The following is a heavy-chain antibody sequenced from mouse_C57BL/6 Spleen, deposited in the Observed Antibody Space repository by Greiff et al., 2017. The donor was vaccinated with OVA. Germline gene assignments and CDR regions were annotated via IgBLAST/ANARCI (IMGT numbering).Heavy chain of an antibody. CDR3: ARSGDYDEGFAY. CDR1: GYTFTDYY. D-gene: IGHD2-4*01. CDR2: IYPGGGNT. Sequence: VQLVESGAELVRPGASVKLSCKASGYTFTDYYINWVKPRPGQGLEWIARIYPGGGNTYYNEKFKGKATLTAEKSSSTAYMQLSSLTSEDSAVYFCARSGDYDEGFAYWGQGTLVTVSA. V-gene: IGHV1-76*01. J-gene: IGHJ3*01.